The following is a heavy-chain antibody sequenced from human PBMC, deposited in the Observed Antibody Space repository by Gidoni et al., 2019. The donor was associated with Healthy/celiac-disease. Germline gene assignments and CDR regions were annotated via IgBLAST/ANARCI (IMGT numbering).Heavy chain of an antibody. Sequence: EVQLLESGGGLVQPGGSLSLSCAASGFTFSSYAMSWVRQAPGKGLEWVSAISGSGGSTYYADSVKGRFTISRDNSKNTLYLQMNSLRAEDTAVYYCAKDYVGSSWYSEGAFDIWGQGTMVTVSS. CDR3: AKDYVGSSWYSEGAFDI. CDR1: GFTFSSYA. D-gene: IGHD6-13*01. V-gene: IGHV3-23*01. J-gene: IGHJ3*02. CDR2: ISGSGGST.